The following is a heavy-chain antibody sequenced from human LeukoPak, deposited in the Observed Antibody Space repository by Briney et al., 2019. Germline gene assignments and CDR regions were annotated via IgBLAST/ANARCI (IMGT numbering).Heavy chain of an antibody. CDR1: GFPFSSYW. CDR2: IKQDGSKK. Sequence: GGSLRLSCVASGFPFSSYWMTWVRQAPGKGLEWVANIKQDGSKKSYVDSVKGRFTISRDNAKNSLYLQMNSLRAEDTAVYYCARDGRATSWLGTYYYYYYGMDVWGQGTTVTVSS. V-gene: IGHV3-7*03. D-gene: IGHD6-19*01. CDR3: ARDGRATSWLGTYYYYYYGMDV. J-gene: IGHJ6*02.